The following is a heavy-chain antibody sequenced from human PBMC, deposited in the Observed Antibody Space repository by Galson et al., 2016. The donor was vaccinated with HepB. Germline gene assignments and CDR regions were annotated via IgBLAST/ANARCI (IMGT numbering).Heavy chain of an antibody. V-gene: IGHV3-21*01. Sequence: SLRLSCAASGFSFSAYGFGWVRQAPGKGLEWVSSLSTGSTYTYYAHSVKGRFTVSRDNAKKLLFLEMNSRRAEDTAVYYCARERDYSKSFYHYGMDLWGQGTTVTVSS. CDR2: LSTGSTYT. D-gene: IGHD4-11*01. CDR3: ARERDYSKSFYHYGMDL. CDR1: GFSFSAYG. J-gene: IGHJ6*02.